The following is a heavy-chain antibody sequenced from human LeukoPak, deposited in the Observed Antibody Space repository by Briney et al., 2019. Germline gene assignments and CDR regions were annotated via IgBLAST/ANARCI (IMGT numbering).Heavy chain of an antibody. CDR1: GGSISSGGYS. CDR3: ARADKALPGYSAPGAFDI. CDR2: IYHSGST. Sequence: PSQTLSLTCAVSGGSISSGGYSWSWIRQPPGKGLEWIGYIYHSGSTYYNPSLKSRVTISVDRSKNQFSLKLSSVTAADTAVYYCARADKALPGYSAPGAFDIWGQGTMVTVSS. D-gene: IGHD3-9*01. V-gene: IGHV4-30-2*01. J-gene: IGHJ3*02.